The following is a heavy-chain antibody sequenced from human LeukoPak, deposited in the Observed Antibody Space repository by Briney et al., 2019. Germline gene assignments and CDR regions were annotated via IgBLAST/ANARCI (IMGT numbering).Heavy chain of an antibody. J-gene: IGHJ4*02. CDR3: TTDPPSGSHY. D-gene: IGHD1-26*01. Sequence: GGSLRLSCAATVFTFSNAWMSWVRQAPGKGLEWVGRIKSKTDSGTTDYAAHVKGRFTISRDDSKNTLYLQMNSLKTEDTAVYYCTTDPPSGSHYWGRGTLVTVSS. CDR2: IKSKTDSGTT. CDR1: VFTFSNAW. V-gene: IGHV3-15*01.